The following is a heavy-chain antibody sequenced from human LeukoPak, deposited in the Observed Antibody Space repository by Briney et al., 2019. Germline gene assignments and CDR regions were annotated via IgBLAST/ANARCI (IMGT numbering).Heavy chain of an antibody. CDR3: AGPIPSSDSSGYRYDAFDI. Sequence: ESGPTLVNPTQTLTLTCTFSGFSLSTSGVGVGWIRQPPGKALEWLALIYWDDDKRYSPSLKSRLTITKDTSKNQVVLTMTNMDPVDTATYYCAGPIPSSDSSGYRYDAFDIWGQGTMVTVSS. J-gene: IGHJ3*02. V-gene: IGHV2-5*02. CDR2: IYWDDDK. CDR1: GFSLSTSGVG. D-gene: IGHD3-22*01.